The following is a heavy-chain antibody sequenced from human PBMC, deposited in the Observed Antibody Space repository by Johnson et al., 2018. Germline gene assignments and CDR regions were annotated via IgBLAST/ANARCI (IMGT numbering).Heavy chain of an antibody. V-gene: IGHV3-15*01. CDR1: GFMFTNAW. Sequence: VQLVQSGGGLVKPGGSLRLSCAVSGFMFTNAWMSWFRQAPGKGLEWVGLIKTKGDGGTADYPAPVKGRFTISRDDSKNILYFQMNSLKTEDKAVYYCTTFLRWELEFDFWGQGTLVTVSS. J-gene: IGHJ4*02. D-gene: IGHD1-7*01. CDR3: TTFLRWELEFDF. CDR2: IKTKGDGGTA.